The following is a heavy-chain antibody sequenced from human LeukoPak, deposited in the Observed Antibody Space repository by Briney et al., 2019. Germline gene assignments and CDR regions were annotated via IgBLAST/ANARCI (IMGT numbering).Heavy chain of an antibody. CDR3: ARVPGTGLDY. CDR1: GGSISSGDYY. Sequence: SETLSLTCSVSGGSISSGDYYWSWIRQPPGKGLEWIGYIYYSGRTYYNPSLKSRVTISIDTPKNRFSLKVSSVTAADTAVYYCARVPGTGLDYWGQGTLVTVSS. D-gene: IGHD7-27*01. J-gene: IGHJ4*02. CDR2: IYYSGRT. V-gene: IGHV4-30-4*01.